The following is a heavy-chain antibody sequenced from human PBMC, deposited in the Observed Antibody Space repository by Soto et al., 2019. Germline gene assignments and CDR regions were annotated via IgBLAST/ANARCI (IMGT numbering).Heavy chain of an antibody. CDR3: TRGGASGSYFLRKAFDI. Sequence: SETLSLTCAVYGGSFSGYYWSWIRRPPGKGLEWIGEINHSGSTNYNPSLKSRVTISLDTSKNQFSLKLSSVTAADTAVYYCTRGGASGSYFLRKAFDIWGQGTMVT. CDR2: INHSGST. D-gene: IGHD1-26*01. CDR1: GGSFSGYY. V-gene: IGHV4-34*01. J-gene: IGHJ3*02.